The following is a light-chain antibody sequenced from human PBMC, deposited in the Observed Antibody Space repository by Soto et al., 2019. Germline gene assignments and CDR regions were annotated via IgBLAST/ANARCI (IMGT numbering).Light chain of an antibody. J-gene: IGKJ1*01. Sequence: EIVLTQSPGTLSLSPGERATLSCRASQSVSSNYLAWYQQKPGQAPRLLIYVASSRATGIPDRFSGSGSGTDFTLTISRLEPEDFAVYYCHQYGSSPRTFGQGTKVDIK. CDR2: VAS. CDR1: QSVSSNY. CDR3: HQYGSSPRT. V-gene: IGKV3-20*01.